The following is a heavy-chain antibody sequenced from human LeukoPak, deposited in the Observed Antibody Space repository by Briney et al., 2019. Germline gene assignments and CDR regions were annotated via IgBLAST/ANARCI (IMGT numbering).Heavy chain of an antibody. CDR1: GFTFSTYA. Sequence: PGGSLRLSCAASGFTFSTYATHWVRQGPGKGLEWVAVISYDGSNKYYADSVKGRFTISRDNSKNTLYLQMSSLSAEDTAVYYCARTTTPHYYGSGSYALGYWGQGTLVTVPS. V-gene: IGHV3-30-3*01. CDR3: ARTTTPHYYGSGSYALGY. CDR2: ISYDGSNK. J-gene: IGHJ4*02. D-gene: IGHD3-10*01.